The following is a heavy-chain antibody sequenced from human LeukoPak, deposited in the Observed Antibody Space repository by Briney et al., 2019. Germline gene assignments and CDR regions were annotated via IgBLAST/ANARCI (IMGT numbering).Heavy chain of an antibody. Sequence: SETLSLTCTVSGGSISSYYWSWIRQPPGKGLEWIGEINHSGSTNYNPSPKSRVTISVDTSKNQFSLKLSSVTAADTAVYYCAREEVYSSGWLPSYWGQGTLVTVSS. CDR3: AREEVYSSGWLPSY. CDR1: GGSISSYY. D-gene: IGHD6-19*01. J-gene: IGHJ4*02. V-gene: IGHV4-34*01. CDR2: INHSGST.